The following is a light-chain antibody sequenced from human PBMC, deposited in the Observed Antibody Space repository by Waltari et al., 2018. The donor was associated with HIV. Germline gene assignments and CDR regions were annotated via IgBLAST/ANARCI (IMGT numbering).Light chain of an antibody. J-gene: IGLJ3*02. CDR1: SLPKKY. Sequence: SYDLTQTPSVSVSPGQTARTSCSRGSLPKKYSSWYGQKPGQAPVLIIYKDIERPSGIPERISGSRSGTGVTLTISDVQAEDEGDYYCQSTDHDGTWVFGGGTKLTVL. CDR2: KDI. V-gene: IGLV3-25*03. CDR3: QSTDHDGTWV.